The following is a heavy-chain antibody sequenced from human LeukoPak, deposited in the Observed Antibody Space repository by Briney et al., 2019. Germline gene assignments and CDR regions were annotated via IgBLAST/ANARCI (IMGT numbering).Heavy chain of an antibody. D-gene: IGHD3-9*01. CDR3: ARRIYDILTAAYFDY. CDR2: IYYSGST. V-gene: IGHV4-30-4*08. Sequence: SQTLSLTCTVSGGSISSGDYYWSWIRQPPGKGLEWIGYIYYSGSTYYNPSLKSRVTIPVDTSKNQFSLKLSSVTAADTAVYYCARRIYDILTAAYFDYWGQGTLVTVSS. CDR1: GGSISSGDYY. J-gene: IGHJ4*02.